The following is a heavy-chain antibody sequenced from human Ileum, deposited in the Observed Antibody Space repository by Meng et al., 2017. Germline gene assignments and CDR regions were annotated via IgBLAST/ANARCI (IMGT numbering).Heavy chain of an antibody. CDR3: ARGGTYSSGGHDY. CDR2: LSRDGNRQ. V-gene: IGHV3-30*07. J-gene: IGHJ4*02. D-gene: IGHD6-19*01. CDR1: GFTFSNSA. Sequence: QVQLVESGGGVVQPGRSLRLACAASGFTFSNSAMHWVRQAAGQGLEWVAVLSRDGNRQYYADSVKGRFTISRDTSKNTLSLQMNSLRAEDTAVYYCARGGTYSSGGHDYWGQGTLVTVSS.